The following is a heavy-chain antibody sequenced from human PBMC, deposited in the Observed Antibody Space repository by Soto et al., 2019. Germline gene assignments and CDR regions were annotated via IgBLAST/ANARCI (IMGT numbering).Heavy chain of an antibody. D-gene: IGHD1-1*01. Sequence: EVQLLESGGGLVQPGGSLRLSCAASGFTFSSYAMSWVRQAPGKGLEWVSAISGSGGSTYYADSVKGRFTISRDNSKNTLYLQMNSLRAEDTAVYYCAKERYNWNEVHYGYGMDVWGQVTTVTVSS. CDR1: GFTFSSYA. J-gene: IGHJ6*02. V-gene: IGHV3-23*01. CDR2: ISGSGGST. CDR3: AKERYNWNEVHYGYGMDV.